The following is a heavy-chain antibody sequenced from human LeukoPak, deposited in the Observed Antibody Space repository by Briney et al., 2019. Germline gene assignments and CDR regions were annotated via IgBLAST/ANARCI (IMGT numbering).Heavy chain of an antibody. CDR2: ISSSGTTK. Sequence: GGSLRLSCAASGFTFSSYEMNWVRQGPGKGLEWVSYISSSGTTKYYADSVKGRFTLSRDNAKKSLSLQMNSLRAEDTAIYYCARSNRDAFDMWGQGAVVTVSS. CDR3: ARSNRDAFDM. V-gene: IGHV3-48*03. J-gene: IGHJ3*02. D-gene: IGHD2/OR15-2a*01. CDR1: GFTFSSYE.